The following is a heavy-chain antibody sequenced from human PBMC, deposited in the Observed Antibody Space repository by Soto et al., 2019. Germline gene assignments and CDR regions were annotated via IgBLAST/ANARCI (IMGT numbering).Heavy chain of an antibody. V-gene: IGHV1-46*01. Sequence: ASLKVSCKASGDAFTIYYIHWVRQAPGQGLEWMGIINPSGGSTSYAQKFQGRVTMTRDTSTSTVYMELSSLRSEDTAVYYCARDKRPAAFNYYYYGMDVWGQGTTVTVSS. D-gene: IGHD2-2*01. J-gene: IGHJ6*02. CDR1: GDAFTIYY. CDR2: INPSGGST. CDR3: ARDKRPAAFNYYYYGMDV.